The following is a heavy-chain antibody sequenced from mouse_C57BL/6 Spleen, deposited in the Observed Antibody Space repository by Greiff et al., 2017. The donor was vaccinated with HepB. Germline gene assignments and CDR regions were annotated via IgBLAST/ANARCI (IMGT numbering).Heavy chain of an antibody. J-gene: IGHJ2*01. Sequence: EVQLQQSGAELVRPGASVKLSCTASGFNIKDYYMHWVKQRPEQGLEWIGRIDPEDGDTEYAPKFQGKATMTADTSSNTAYLQLSSLTSEDTAVYYCTKYYGSSYFFFDYWGQGTTLTVSS. CDR2: IDPEDGDT. CDR1: GFNIKDYY. D-gene: IGHD1-1*01. V-gene: IGHV14-1*01. CDR3: TKYYGSSYFFFDY.